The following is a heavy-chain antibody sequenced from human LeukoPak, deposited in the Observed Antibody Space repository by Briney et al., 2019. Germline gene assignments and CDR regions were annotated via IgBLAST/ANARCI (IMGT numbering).Heavy chain of an antibody. D-gene: IGHD1-1*01. J-gene: IGHJ1*01. CDR1: GFTFDSYA. CDR3: AGGYRYFHH. CDR2: ISRNGTST. V-gene: IGHV3-64*04. Sequence: PGGSLRLSCAASGFTFDSYAMHWVRQAPGKGLEYVSAISRNGTSTSYADSVKGRFTISRDNAKNTLYLQMNSLRAEDTAVYYCAGGYRYFHHWGQGTLVTVSS.